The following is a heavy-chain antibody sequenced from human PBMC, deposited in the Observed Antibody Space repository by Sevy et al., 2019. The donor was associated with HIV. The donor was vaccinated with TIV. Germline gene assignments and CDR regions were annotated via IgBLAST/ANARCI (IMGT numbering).Heavy chain of an antibody. D-gene: IGHD5-12*01. J-gene: IGHJ4*02. CDR1: GFTFGDYA. CDR2: IRRNSHEPYGGTT. CDR3: TRALATADTPEYYFDY. Sequence: GGSLTLSCTSSGFTFGDYAMSWFRQAPGKGLEWVAFIRRNSHEPYGGTTEYAASVKGRFTISRDDSKSNAYLQMNSLKTEDTAVYYCTRALATADTPEYYFDYWGQGILVTVSS. V-gene: IGHV3-49*03.